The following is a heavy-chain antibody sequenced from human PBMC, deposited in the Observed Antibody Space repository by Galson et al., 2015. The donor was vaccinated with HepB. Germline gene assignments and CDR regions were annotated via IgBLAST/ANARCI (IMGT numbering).Heavy chain of an antibody. CDR1: GYTFTSYG. V-gene: IGHV1-18*01. CDR3: ARTIPSPRSTSGWFDP. Sequence: SVKVSCKASGYTFTSYGISWVRQAPGQGLEWMGWISAYNGNTNYAQKLQGRVTMTTDTSTSTAYMELRSLRSDDTAVYYCARTIPSPRSTSGWFDPWGQGTLVTVSS. CDR2: ISAYNGNT. D-gene: IGHD2-2*01. J-gene: IGHJ5*02.